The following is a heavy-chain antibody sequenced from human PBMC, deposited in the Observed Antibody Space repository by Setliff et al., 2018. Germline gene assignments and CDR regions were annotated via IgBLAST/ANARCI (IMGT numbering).Heavy chain of an antibody. Sequence: PSETLSLTCAVYGDSFSDYYWSWIRQPPGKGLEWIEEINHRGSTNYSPSLRSRVTMSVDTSKNQFSLKLSSVTAADAALYYCAASRAYTGAVEEWFLPKTFDFWGQGSTVTVS. CDR1: GDSFSDYY. CDR3: AASRAYTGAVEEWFLPKTFDF. J-gene: IGHJ4*02. CDR2: INHRGST. D-gene: IGHD3-10*01. V-gene: IGHV4-34*01.